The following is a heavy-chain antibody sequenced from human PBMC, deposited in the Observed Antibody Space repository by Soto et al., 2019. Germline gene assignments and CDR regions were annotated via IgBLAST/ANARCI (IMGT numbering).Heavy chain of an antibody. D-gene: IGHD6-6*01. CDR2: ILPVFSTT. J-gene: IGHJ6*02. Sequence: GASVKVSCKASGGTFSSYSISWVRQAPGQGLEGMGGILPVFSTTYYAQKFQGRVTINPDKSTSTAYMELSGLRYEDTDGCYCARDRPGLSARPVYYGMDVWCHGTTVTVSS. CDR3: ARDRPGLSARPVYYGMDV. CDR1: GGTFSSYS. V-gene: IGHV1-69*06.